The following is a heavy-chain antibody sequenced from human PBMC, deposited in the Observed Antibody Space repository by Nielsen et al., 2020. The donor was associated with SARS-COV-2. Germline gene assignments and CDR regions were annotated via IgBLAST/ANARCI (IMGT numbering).Heavy chain of an antibody. CDR3: ARVGDTAMAYTVYYYYGMDV. V-gene: IGHV1-18*01. CDR1: GYTFTSYG. Sequence: ASVKVSCKASGYTFTSYGISWVRQAPGQGLEWMGWISAYNGNTNYAQKLQGRVTMTTDTSTSTAYMELRSLRSDDTAVYYCARVGDTAMAYTVYYYYGMDVWGQGTTVTVSS. D-gene: IGHD5-18*01. CDR2: ISAYNGNT. J-gene: IGHJ6*02.